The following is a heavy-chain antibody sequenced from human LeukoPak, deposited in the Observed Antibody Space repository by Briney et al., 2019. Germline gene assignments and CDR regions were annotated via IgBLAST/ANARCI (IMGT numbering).Heavy chain of an antibody. J-gene: IGHJ4*02. D-gene: IGHD3-22*01. CDR3: ARSYYYDSSAYSDY. V-gene: IGHV1-18*01. CDR1: GSTVTRYG. CDR2: ISTFNGDT. Sequence: APVNVSCTPFGSTVTRYGINWGRQAPGQRLEWMGWISTFNGDTNYAQRLQGRVTMTTDTSTSTAYMELRSLRSDDTAVYYCARSYYYDSSAYSDYWRQGTLVIVSS.